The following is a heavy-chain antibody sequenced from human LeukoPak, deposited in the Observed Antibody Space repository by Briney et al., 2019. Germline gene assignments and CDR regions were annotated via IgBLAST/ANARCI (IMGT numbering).Heavy chain of an antibody. CDR1: GYTFTSYY. V-gene: IGHV5-51*01. CDR2: IYPDDSNT. Sequence: KVSCKASGYTFTSYYMHWVRQAPGQGLEWMGIIYPDDSNTIYGPSFQGQVTISADKSINTAYLEWSSLKASDTAIYYCARQGAAGKYYYYYMDVWGKGTTVTVSS. D-gene: IGHD6-13*01. CDR3: ARQGAAGKYYYYYMDV. J-gene: IGHJ6*03.